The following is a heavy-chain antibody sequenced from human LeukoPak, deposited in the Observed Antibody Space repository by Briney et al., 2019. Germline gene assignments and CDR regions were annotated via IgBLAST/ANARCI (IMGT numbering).Heavy chain of an antibody. CDR3: AKNYDSSGYYIPSPLLDY. CDR1: GYTFTSYD. Sequence: ASVKVSCKASGYTFTSYDINWVRQATGQGLEWMGWMNPNSGNTGYAQKFQGRVTITRNTSISTAYMELNSLRAEDTAVYYCAKNYDSSGYYIPSPLLDYWGQGTLVTVSS. V-gene: IGHV1-8*03. D-gene: IGHD3-22*01. J-gene: IGHJ4*02. CDR2: MNPNSGNT.